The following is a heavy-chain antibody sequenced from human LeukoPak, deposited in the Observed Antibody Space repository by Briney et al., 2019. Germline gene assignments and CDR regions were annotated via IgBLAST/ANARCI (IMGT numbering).Heavy chain of an antibody. D-gene: IGHD2-2*01. CDR3: ARGSEVPAAMYF. J-gene: IGHJ3*01. V-gene: IGHV4-34*01. Sequence: PSETLSLTCAVYGGSFSGYYWSWVRQPPGKGLEWIGEINHSGSTNYNPSLKSRVTISVDTSKNQFSLKLSSVTAADTAVYYCARGSEVPAAMYFWGQGTMVTVSS. CDR1: GGSFSGYY. CDR2: INHSGST.